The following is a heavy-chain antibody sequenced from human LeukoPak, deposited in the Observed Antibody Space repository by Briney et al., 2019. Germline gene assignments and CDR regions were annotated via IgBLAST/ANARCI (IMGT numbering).Heavy chain of an antibody. CDR2: ISNDGGGT. J-gene: IGHJ5*02. CDR1: GFTFNNYG. D-gene: IGHD3-22*01. V-gene: IGHV3-23*01. Sequence: GRSLRLSCAASGFTFNNYGLIWVRQAPGKGLEWVAAISNDGGGTMYAAFVEGRFTISRDNSKNTLFLQMNSLRAEDTALYYCAKGSSDYFADLWGQGTLVTVSS. CDR3: AKGSSDYFADL.